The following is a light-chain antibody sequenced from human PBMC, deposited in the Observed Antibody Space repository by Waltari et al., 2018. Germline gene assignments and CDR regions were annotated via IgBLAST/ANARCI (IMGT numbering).Light chain of an antibody. V-gene: IGKV4-1*01. CDR1: QSILFSSNNKNY. J-gene: IGKJ1*01. CDR2: WAS. CDR3: QQYYSTPPT. Sequence: TQSPDSLAVSLGERATIHCKSRQSILFSSNNKNYLAWYQQKPRQPPKLLIYWASTRASGVPDLFSGSGSGTDFTLTISSLQAEDVAVYYCQQYYSTPPTFGQGTKVEIK.